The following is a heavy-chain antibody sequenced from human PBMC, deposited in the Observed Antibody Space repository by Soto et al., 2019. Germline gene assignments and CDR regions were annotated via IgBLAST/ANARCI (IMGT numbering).Heavy chain of an antibody. V-gene: IGHV1-3*01. Sequence: QVQLVQSGAEVKKPGASVKVSCKASGYNFTNYAMHWVRQAPGPRLEWMGWINAGNGNTKYSQKFQGRVTITRDTNASTASMDLSSLRSEDTAVYYCARGPGGPDGPGDYWGQGTLVTVSS. CDR2: INAGNGNT. CDR3: ARGPGGPDGPGDY. CDR1: GYNFTNYA. D-gene: IGHD2-15*01. J-gene: IGHJ4*02.